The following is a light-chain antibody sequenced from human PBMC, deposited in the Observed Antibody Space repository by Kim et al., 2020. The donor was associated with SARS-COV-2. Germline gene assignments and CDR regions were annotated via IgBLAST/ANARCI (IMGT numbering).Light chain of an antibody. J-gene: IGLJ3*02. Sequence: GQSITISCTGTSSDVGGYRYVSWYQQYPGNAPKLMIYDVSKRPSGVSNRFSGSKSGSTASLTISGLQAEDEADYYCSSYTRSSTLVFGGGTQLTVL. CDR1: SSDVGGYRY. CDR2: DVS. CDR3: SSYTRSSTLV. V-gene: IGLV2-14*03.